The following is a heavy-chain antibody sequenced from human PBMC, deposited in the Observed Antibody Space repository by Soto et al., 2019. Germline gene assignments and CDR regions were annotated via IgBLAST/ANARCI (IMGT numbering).Heavy chain of an antibody. D-gene: IGHD1-7*01. CDR2: IYRTGST. CDR1: GGSFTSNNW. J-gene: IGHJ4*02. CDR3: ASRDPGTSVDY. Sequence: SEPLSLTCAVSGGSFTSNNWWTWVRQPPGQGLEWIGEIYRTGSTNYNPSLKSRVTISLDKSENQFSLKVTSLTAADTAVYYCASRDPGTSVDYWGQGTLVTVS. V-gene: IGHV4-4*02.